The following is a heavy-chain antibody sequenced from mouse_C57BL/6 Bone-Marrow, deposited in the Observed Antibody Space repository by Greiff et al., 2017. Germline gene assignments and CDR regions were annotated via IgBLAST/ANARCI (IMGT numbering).Heavy chain of an antibody. V-gene: IGHV1-63*01. Sequence: QVQLQQSGAELVRPGTSVKMSCKASGYTFTNYWIGWAKQRPGHGLEWIGDIYPGGGYTNYNEKFKGKATLAADKSSSTAYLQFSSLTSEDSAIYYCARTAGPYSLFDYWGQGTTLTVSS. CDR3: ARTAGPYSLFDY. CDR1: GYTFTNYW. J-gene: IGHJ2*01. CDR2: IYPGGGYT. D-gene: IGHD3-1*01.